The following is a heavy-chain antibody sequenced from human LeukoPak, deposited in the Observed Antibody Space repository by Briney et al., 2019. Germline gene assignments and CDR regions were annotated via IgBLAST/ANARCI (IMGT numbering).Heavy chain of an antibody. CDR1: GFTFSSYG. V-gene: IGHV3-30*03. J-gene: IGHJ6*03. Sequence: GGSLRLSCAASGFTFSSYGMHWVRQAPGKGLEWVAVISYDGSNKYYADSVKGRFTISRDNSKNTLYLQMNSLRAEDTAVYYCATSPGVVLMVYAKNSYMDVWGKGTTVTVSS. CDR3: ATSPGVVLMVYAKNSYMDV. D-gene: IGHD2-8*01. CDR2: ISYDGSNK.